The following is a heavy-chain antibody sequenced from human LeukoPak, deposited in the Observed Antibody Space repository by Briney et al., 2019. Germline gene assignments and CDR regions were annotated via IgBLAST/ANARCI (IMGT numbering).Heavy chain of an antibody. V-gene: IGHV3-48*01. CDR1: GFTFSSYS. D-gene: IGHD3-22*01. CDR2: ISSSSSTI. J-gene: IGHJ3*01. CDR3: AREGYSSGYAGAFDV. Sequence: GGSLRLSCAASGFTFSSYSMNWVRQAPGKGLEWVSYISSSSSTIYYADSVKGRFTISRDNAKNTLYLQMNSLRIEDTALYYCAREGYSSGYAGAFDVWGQGTMVTVSS.